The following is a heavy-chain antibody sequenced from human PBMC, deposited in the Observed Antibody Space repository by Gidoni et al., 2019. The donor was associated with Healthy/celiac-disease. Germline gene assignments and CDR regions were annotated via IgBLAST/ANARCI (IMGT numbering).Heavy chain of an antibody. CDR1: GFTFGDYA. CDR2: IRSKAYGGTT. J-gene: IGHJ4*02. V-gene: IGHV3-49*05. CDR3: TRESGSGWYTGFDY. D-gene: IGHD6-19*01. Sequence: EVQLVESGGGLVKPGRSLSLSCTASGFTFGDYAMSWFRQAPGKGLEWVGFIRSKAYGGTTEYAASVKGRFTISRDDSKSIAYLQMNSLKTEDTAVYYCTRESGSGWYTGFDYWGQGTLVTVSS.